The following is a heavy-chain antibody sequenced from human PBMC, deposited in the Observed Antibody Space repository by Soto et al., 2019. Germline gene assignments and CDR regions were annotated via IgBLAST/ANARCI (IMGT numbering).Heavy chain of an antibody. CDR2: ISSSSSYI. Sequence: EVQLVESGGGLVKPGGSLRLSCAASGFTFSSYSMNWVRQAPGKGLEWVSSISSSSSYIYYADSVKGRFTISRDNAKNSRYRKMNSLRAEDTAVYYCARAPFYGDYAFGMDVWGQGTTVTVSS. CDR3: ARAPFYGDYAFGMDV. J-gene: IGHJ6*02. CDR1: GFTFSSYS. D-gene: IGHD4-17*01. V-gene: IGHV3-21*01.